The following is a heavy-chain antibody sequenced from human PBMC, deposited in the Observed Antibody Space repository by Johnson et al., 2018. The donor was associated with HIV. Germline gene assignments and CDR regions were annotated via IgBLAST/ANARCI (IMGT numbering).Heavy chain of an antibody. CDR1: GFTFSSYG. D-gene: IGHD2-8*02. Sequence: QVQLMESGGGVVQPGRSLRLSCAASGFTFSSYGMHWVRQAPGKGLEWVAAVSYETTNKPYADSVKGRFTISRANSKSTLILQMNGLREEDTAIYYCAKGRELGYCAGGVCSDSFDVWGQGTLVTVSS. CDR3: AKGRELGYCAGGVCSDSFDV. J-gene: IGHJ3*01. V-gene: IGHV3-30*18. CDR2: VSYETTNK.